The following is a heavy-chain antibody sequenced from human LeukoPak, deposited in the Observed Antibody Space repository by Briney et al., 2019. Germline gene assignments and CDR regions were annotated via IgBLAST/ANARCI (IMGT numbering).Heavy chain of an antibody. CDR2: IKEDGSAN. J-gene: IGHJ4*02. D-gene: IGHD3-3*01. Sequence: GGSLGLSCAPSRFTFSNYYMAWVRQVPWKGLHGVANIKEDGSANYYEGSVKDRFTISRDNAKNSLYLQLNSLRVEDTAVYFCAGGYGFLIESWGQGTLVTVSS. CDR3: AGGYGFLIES. CDR1: RFTFSNYY. V-gene: IGHV3-7*04.